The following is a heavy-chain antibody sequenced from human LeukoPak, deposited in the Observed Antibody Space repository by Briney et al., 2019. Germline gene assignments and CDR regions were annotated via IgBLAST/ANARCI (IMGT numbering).Heavy chain of an antibody. Sequence: PSETLSLTCTVSGGSISSYYWSWIRRPPGKGLEWIGYIYYSGSTNYNPSLKSRVTISVDTSKNQFSLKLSSVTAADTAVYYCARCGYSYAVDYWGQGTLVTVSS. CDR3: ARCGYSYAVDY. V-gene: IGHV4-59*01. CDR1: GGSISSYY. D-gene: IGHD5-18*01. CDR2: IYYSGST. J-gene: IGHJ4*02.